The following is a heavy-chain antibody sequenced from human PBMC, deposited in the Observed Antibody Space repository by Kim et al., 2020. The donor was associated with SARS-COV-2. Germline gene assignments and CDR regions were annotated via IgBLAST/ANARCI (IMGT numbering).Heavy chain of an antibody. Sequence: SVKCRFTISRYNSKNTLYLQMNSLRAEDTAVYYCARDGNPYGSGSYSADYWGQGTLVTVSS. V-gene: IGHV3-30*07. D-gene: IGHD3-10*01. CDR3: ARDGNPYGSGSYSADY. J-gene: IGHJ4*02.